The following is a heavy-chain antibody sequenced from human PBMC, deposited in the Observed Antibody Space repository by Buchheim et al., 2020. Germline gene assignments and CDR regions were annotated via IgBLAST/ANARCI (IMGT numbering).Heavy chain of an antibody. J-gene: IGHJ6*02. D-gene: IGHD6-19*01. V-gene: IGHV3-30*04. CDR2: ISYDGSNK. CDR1: GFTFSSYA. CDR3: ARDDKYSSGWYAFTPVGGIDYYYYGMDV. Sequence: QVQLVESGGGVVQPGRSLRLSCAASGFTFSSYAMHWVRQAPGKGLEWVAVISYDGSNKYYADSVKGRFTISRDNSKNTLYLQMNSLRAEDKAVYYCARDDKYSSGWYAFTPVGGIDYYYYGMDVWGQGTT.